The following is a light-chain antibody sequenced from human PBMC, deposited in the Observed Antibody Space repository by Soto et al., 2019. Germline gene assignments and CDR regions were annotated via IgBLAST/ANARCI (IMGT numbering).Light chain of an antibody. CDR3: SSYTSSSTLGV. V-gene: IGLV2-14*01. CDR1: SSDVGGYNY. CDR2: DVS. J-gene: IGLJ1*01. Sequence: QSALTQPASVSGSPGQSITISCTGTSSDVGGYNYVSWYQQHPGKAPKLMIYDVSNRPSGVSNRFSGSKSGNTASLTISGFQAEDESNYYCSSYTSSSTLGVFGTGTNVTVL.